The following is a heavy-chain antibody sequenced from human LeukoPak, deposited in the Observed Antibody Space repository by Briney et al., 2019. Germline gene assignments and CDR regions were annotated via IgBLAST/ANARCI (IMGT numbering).Heavy chain of an antibody. CDR1: GFTFSSYT. J-gene: IGHJ6*03. CDR3: AKMRGQYYHSYYMDA. Sequence: GGSLRLSCAASGFTFSSYTMSWVRQAPGKGLEWVSTISNSGRNTFYTDSVKGRFTVSRDNSKSTLYLQMNSLTAEDTAVYYCAKMRGQYYHSYYMDAWGKGTTVTVSS. V-gene: IGHV3-23*01. CDR2: ISNSGRNT.